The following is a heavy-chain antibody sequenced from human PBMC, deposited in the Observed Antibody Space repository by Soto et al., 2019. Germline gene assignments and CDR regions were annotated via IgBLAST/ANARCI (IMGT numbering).Heavy chain of an antibody. CDR2: IYHSGST. J-gene: IGHJ4*02. V-gene: IGHV4-59*12. CDR3: ARGRYYDSSGYPNFDY. CDR1: GGSISSYY. D-gene: IGHD3-22*01. Sequence: SETLSLTCTVSGGSISSYYWSWIRQPPGKGLEWIGYIYHSGSTYYNPSLKSRVTISVDRSKNQFSLKLSSVTAADTAVYYCARGRYYDSSGYPNFDYWGQGTLVTVSS.